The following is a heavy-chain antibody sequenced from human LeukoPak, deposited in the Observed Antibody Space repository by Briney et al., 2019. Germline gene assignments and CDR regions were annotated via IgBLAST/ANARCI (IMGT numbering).Heavy chain of an antibody. CDR3: ARSARLMKGVVEVTALDD. CDR1: GFTFRSYE. J-gene: IGHJ4*02. V-gene: IGHV3-48*03. D-gene: IGHD3-3*01. CDR2: LSSSGSAF. Sequence: GGSLRLSCEDSGFTFRSYEMNWVRQAPGKGLEWIAYLSSSGSAFSYADSVKGRFTIARDNAKNSVYLKMNSLRADDTAVYYCARSARLMKGVVEVTALDDWGQGTLVTVSS.